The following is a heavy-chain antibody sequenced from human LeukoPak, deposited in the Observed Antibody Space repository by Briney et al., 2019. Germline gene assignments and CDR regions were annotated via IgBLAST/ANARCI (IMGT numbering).Heavy chain of an antibody. CDR3: AREAVGRSSWYDY. CDR1: GYTFTSYA. Sequence: EASVKVSCKASGYTFTSYAMHWVRQAPGQRLEWMGWINAGNGNTKYSQKFQGRVTITRDTSASTAYMELSSLRSEDTAVYYCAREAVGRSSWYDYWGQGTLVTVSS. CDR2: INAGNGNT. D-gene: IGHD6-13*01. J-gene: IGHJ4*02. V-gene: IGHV1-3*01.